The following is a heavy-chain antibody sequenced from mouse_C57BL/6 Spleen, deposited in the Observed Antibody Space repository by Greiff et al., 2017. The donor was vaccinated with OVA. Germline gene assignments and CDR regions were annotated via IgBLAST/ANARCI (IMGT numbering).Heavy chain of an antibody. CDR3: AREGGDSSGFYFDY. CDR2: INPNNGGT. CDR1: GYTFTDYN. D-gene: IGHD3-2*02. J-gene: IGHJ2*01. Sequence: VQLKESGPELVKPGASVKIPCKASGYTFTDYNMDWVKQSHGKSLEWIGDINPNNGGTIYNQKFKGKATLTVDKSSSTAYMELRSLTSEDTAVYYCAREGGDSSGFYFDYWGQGTTLTVSS. V-gene: IGHV1-18*01.